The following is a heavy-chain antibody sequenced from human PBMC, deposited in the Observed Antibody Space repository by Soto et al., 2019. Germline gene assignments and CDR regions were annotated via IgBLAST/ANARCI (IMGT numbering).Heavy chain of an antibody. V-gene: IGHV1-69*06. J-gene: IGHJ4*02. D-gene: IGHD2-2*01. CDR2: IISIFGTP. Sequence: SVKVPCKASGDTFSTYAFTWVRQAPGQGLEWMGAIISIFGTPTYAQKFQGRVTITADKSTTSAYMELSSLRSEDTAVYYCASDIAGYCTTTTCYVGVGTAFDYWGQGTPVTVSS. CDR3: ASDIAGYCTTTTCYVGVGTAFDY. CDR1: GDTFSTYA.